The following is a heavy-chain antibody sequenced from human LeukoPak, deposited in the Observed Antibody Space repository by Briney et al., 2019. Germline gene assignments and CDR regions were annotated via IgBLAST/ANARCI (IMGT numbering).Heavy chain of an antibody. V-gene: IGHV3-7*03. CDR3: AKDRYGRLRYWFDP. CDR1: GITFSRFW. CDR2: INQDGSEK. D-gene: IGHD6-25*01. Sequence: GGSLRLSCAASGITFSRFWMSWVRQAPGKGLQWVANINQDGSEKHYVDSVKGRFTISRDNAENSLYLQMNSLRAEDTAVYYCAKDRYGRLRYWFDPWGQGTLVTVSS. J-gene: IGHJ5*02.